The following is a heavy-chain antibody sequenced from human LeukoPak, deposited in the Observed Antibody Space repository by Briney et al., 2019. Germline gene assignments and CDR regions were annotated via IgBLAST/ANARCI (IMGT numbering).Heavy chain of an antibody. D-gene: IGHD3-22*01. J-gene: IGHJ4*02. Sequence: ASVKVSCKASGYTFTGYYVHWVRQAPGQGLEWMGWMNPKSGGTNYAQKFEARVTMNRDTSISTAYMELSRLRSDDTAVYYCAREIGHYDSSGYAGYWGQGTLVTVSS. CDR1: GYTFTGYY. CDR2: MNPKSGGT. CDR3: AREIGHYDSSGYAGY. V-gene: IGHV1-2*02.